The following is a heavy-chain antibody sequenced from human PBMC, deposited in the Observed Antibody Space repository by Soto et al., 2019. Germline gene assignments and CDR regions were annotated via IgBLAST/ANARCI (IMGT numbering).Heavy chain of an antibody. V-gene: IGHV4-31*03. D-gene: IGHD3-10*01. J-gene: IGHJ5*02. CDR3: ARGLEGFYGSGSYYAYNWFDP. CDR2: IYYSGST. CDR1: GGSISSGGYY. Sequence: PSETLSLTCTVSGGSISSGGYYWSWIRQHPGKGLEWIGYIYYSGSTYYNPSLKSRVTISVDTSKNQFSLKLSSVTAADTAVYYCARGLEGFYGSGSYYAYNWFDPWGQGTLVTVSS.